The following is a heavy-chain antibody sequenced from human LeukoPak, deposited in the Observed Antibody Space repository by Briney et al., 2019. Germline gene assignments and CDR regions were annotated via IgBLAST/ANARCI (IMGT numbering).Heavy chain of an antibody. D-gene: IGHD5-18*01. V-gene: IGHV4-59*01. CDR2: IYYSGST. CDR3: ARGKRGYSYGSGYYYMDV. Sequence: SETLSLTCTVSGGSISSYYWSWIRQPPGKGLEWIGYIYYSGSTNYNPSLKSRVTISVDTSKNQFSLKLSSVTAADTAVYYCARGKRGYSYGSGYYYMDVWGKGTTVTVSS. CDR1: GGSISSYY. J-gene: IGHJ6*03.